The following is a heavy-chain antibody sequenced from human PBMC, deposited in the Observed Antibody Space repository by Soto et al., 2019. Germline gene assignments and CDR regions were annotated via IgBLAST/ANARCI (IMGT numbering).Heavy chain of an antibody. V-gene: IGHV1-69*12. CDR3: AAARVVRYSYYGMDV. CDR2: IISIFGTA. J-gene: IGHJ6*02. D-gene: IGHD2-21*01. Sequence: QVQLVQSGAEGKKPGSSVKVSCKASGGTFSSYAISWVLQAPGQGLEWMGGIISIFGTADYAQKFQGRVTITADESTSKADMELSSLRSEYTAVYYCAAARVVRYSYYGMDVWGPGTTVTVSS. CDR1: GGTFSSYA.